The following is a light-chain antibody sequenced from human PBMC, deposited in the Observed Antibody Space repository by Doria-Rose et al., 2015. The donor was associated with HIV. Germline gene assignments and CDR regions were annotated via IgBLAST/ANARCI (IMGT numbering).Light chain of an antibody. Sequence: DIRMTQSPESLGMSLGERATLNCKSNQSLLYTSKNYLAWYQQKPGQPPKLLIYWASTRQSGVPARFNGSGSGTDSTLTISSLEAEDVAVYYCQQYYDTPSFGPGTTVDIK. CDR1: QSLLYTSKNY. V-gene: IGKV4-1*01. CDR3: QQYYDTPS. J-gene: IGKJ3*01. CDR2: WAS.